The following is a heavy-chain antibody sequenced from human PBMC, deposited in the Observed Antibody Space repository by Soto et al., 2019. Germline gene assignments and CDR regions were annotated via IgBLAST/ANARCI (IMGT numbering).Heavy chain of an antibody. D-gene: IGHD2-2*01. J-gene: IGHJ6*04. Sequence: QVQLQESGPGLVKPSQTLSLTCTVSGGSISSGGYYWSWIRQHPGKGLEWIGYIYYSGSTYYNPSLKSRVTISVDTSMNQFCLKLSSVIAADTAVYYCARAPLRYCSSTSCYDDYYYYGMDVWGYGTTVTVSS. CDR3: ARAPLRYCSSTSCYDDYYYYGMDV. CDR2: IYYSGST. CDR1: GGSISSGGYY. V-gene: IGHV4-31*03.